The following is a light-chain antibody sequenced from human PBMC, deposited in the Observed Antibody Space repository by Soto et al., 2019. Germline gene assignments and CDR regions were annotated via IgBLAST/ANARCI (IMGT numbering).Light chain of an antibody. Sequence: IVLTQSPATLYLSPGERATLSCRASQSVGYHLAWYQQKPGQAPRLLIYDASNRATVIPARFSGSGSGTDFTLAISSLEPEDCAVYYCQQRSNWPPVTFGGGTKVEIK. CDR3: QQRSNWPPVT. CDR2: DAS. CDR1: QSVGYH. J-gene: IGKJ4*01. V-gene: IGKV3-11*01.